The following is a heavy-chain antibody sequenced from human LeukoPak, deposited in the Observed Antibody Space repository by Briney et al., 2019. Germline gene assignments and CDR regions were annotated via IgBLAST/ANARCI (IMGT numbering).Heavy chain of an antibody. CDR1: GGSISSYY. V-gene: IGHV4-4*07. D-gene: IGHD1-14*01. Sequence: SETLSLTCTVSGGSISSYYWSWIRQPAGKGLEWIGRFYTSESSNSNPSLKSRVTMSVDTSKNQFSLKLSSVTAADTAVYYCAREGREFDSTGSRYYYYYMDVWGKGATVTVSS. J-gene: IGHJ6*03. CDR2: FYTSESS. CDR3: AREGREFDSTGSRYYYYYMDV.